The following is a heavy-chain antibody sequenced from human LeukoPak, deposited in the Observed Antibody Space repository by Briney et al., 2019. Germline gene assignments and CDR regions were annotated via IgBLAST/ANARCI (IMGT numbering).Heavy chain of an antibody. Sequence: ASVKVSCKASGYTFTGYYMHWVRQAPGRGLEWMGWINPNSGGTNYAQKFQGRVTMTRDTSISTAYMELSRLRSDDTAVYYCARDGVGTGTYYYYYYMDVWGKGTTVTVSS. CDR1: GYTFTGYY. CDR3: ARDGVGTGTYYYYYYMDV. J-gene: IGHJ6*03. V-gene: IGHV1-2*02. D-gene: IGHD1-1*01. CDR2: INPNSGGT.